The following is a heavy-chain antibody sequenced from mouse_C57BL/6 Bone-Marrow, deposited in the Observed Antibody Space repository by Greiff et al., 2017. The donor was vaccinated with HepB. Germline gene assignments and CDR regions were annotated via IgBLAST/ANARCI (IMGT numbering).Heavy chain of an antibody. V-gene: IGHV5-2*01. Sequence: EVKLMESGGGLVQPGESLKLSCESNEYEFPSHDMSWVRKTPEKRLELVAAINSDGGSTYYPDTMESRFIISRDNTKKTLYLQMSSLRSEDTALYYCARGMVTRGVDYWGQGTTLTVSS. CDR3: ARGMVTRGVDY. CDR2: INSDGGST. J-gene: IGHJ2*01. D-gene: IGHD2-2*01. CDR1: EYEFPSHD.